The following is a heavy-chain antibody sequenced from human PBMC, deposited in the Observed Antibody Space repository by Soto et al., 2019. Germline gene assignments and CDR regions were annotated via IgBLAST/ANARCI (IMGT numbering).Heavy chain of an antibody. CDR3: ARGNSSSWPFDY. J-gene: IGHJ4*02. D-gene: IGHD6-13*01. Sequence: PSETLSLTCTVSGGSISSYYWSWIRQPPGKGLEWIGYIYYSGSTNYNPSLKSRVTISVDTSKNQFSLKLSSVTAADTAVYYCARGNSSSWPFDYWGQGTLVTV. V-gene: IGHV4-59*01. CDR1: GGSISSYY. CDR2: IYYSGST.